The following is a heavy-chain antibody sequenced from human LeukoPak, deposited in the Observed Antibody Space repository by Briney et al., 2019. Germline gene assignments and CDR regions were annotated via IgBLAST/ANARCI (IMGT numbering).Heavy chain of an antibody. V-gene: IGHV3-33*01. D-gene: IGHD2-2*01. CDR1: GFTFSSYG. J-gene: IGHJ4*02. Sequence: GGSLRLSCAASGFTFSSYGMHCVREAPGKGLEGVAVIWYGGSNKYYADSVKGRFAISRDNSKNTLYLQMNSLRAEDTAVYYCAREDLGYCSSTSCYYDYWGQGTLVTVSS. CDR3: AREDLGYCSSTSCYYDY. CDR2: IWYGGSNK.